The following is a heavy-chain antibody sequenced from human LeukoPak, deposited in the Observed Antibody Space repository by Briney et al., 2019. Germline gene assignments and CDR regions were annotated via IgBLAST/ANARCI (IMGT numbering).Heavy chain of an antibody. D-gene: IGHD6-13*01. CDR1: GFTFSSYG. CDR3: AKLISSWHTLDY. CDR2: ISYDGSNK. V-gene: IGHV3-30*18. J-gene: IGHJ4*02. Sequence: GRSLRLSCAASGFTFSSYGMHWVRQAPGKGLEWVAVISYDGSNKYYADSVKGRFTISRDNSKNTLYLQMNSLRAEDTAVYYCAKLISSWHTLDYWGQGTLVTVSS.